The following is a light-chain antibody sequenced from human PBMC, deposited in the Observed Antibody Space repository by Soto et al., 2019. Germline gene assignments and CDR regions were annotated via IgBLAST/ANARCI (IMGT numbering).Light chain of an antibody. V-gene: IGKV1-5*03. CDR2: KAS. CDR3: QQYNSYSHT. CDR1: QSISTW. J-gene: IGKJ1*01. Sequence: DIQMTQSPSTLSASVGDRVTITCRASQSISTWLAWYQQEPGKAPKLLIHKASSLQCGVPSRFSGSGSATDFTLTISSLHPDDFATYYCQQYNSYSHTFGQGTRVEIK.